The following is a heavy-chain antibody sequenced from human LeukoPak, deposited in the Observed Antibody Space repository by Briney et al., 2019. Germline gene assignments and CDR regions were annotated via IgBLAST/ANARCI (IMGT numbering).Heavy chain of an antibody. V-gene: IGHV3-23*01. J-gene: IGHJ5*02. CDR1: GFTFSKYA. CDR3: AKERYYDSSGYYWFDP. Sequence: SGGSLRLSCAASGFTFSKYAMTWVRQAPGKGLEWVSAISSSTLKIYYADSVKGRFTISRDNSKNTLYLQMNSLRAEDTAVYYCAKERYYDSSGYYWFDPWGQGTLVTVSS. CDR2: ISSSTLKI. D-gene: IGHD3-22*01.